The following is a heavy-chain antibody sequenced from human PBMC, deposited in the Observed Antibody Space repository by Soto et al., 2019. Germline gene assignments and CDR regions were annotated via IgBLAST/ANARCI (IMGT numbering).Heavy chain of an antibody. CDR1: GFTFDDYA. CDR2: ISWNSGSI. D-gene: IGHD5-18*01. V-gene: IGHV3-9*01. CDR3: AKDARRIQLWLRGYYYGMDV. J-gene: IGHJ6*02. Sequence: PGGSLRLSCAASGFTFDDYAMHWLRQAPGKCLEWVSGISWNSGSIGYADSVKGRFTISRDNAKNSLYLQMNSLRAEDTALYYCAKDARRIQLWLRGYYYGMDVWGQGXTVTVYS.